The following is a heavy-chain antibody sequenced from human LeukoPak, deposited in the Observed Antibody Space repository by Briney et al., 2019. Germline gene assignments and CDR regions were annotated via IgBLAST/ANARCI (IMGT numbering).Heavy chain of an antibody. CDR1: GFTCSNYA. J-gene: IGHJ4*02. V-gene: IGHV3-23*01. CDR3: AKEAVAGFDY. Sequence: PGGSLRLSCAASGFTCSNYAMSLVRQAPGKGLEWVSTISGSGGSTYYADSVKGRFTISRDNSKNTLYLQLNSLRAEDTAEYYCAKEAVAGFDYWGQGTLVTVSS. CDR2: ISGSGGST. D-gene: IGHD6-19*01.